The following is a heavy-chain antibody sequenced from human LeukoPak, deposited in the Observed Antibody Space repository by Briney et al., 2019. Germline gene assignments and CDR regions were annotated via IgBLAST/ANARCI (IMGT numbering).Heavy chain of an antibody. CDR3: ARGKLGQAY. CDR2: INQDGSEI. J-gene: IGHJ4*02. V-gene: IGHV3-7*04. D-gene: IGHD6-13*01. CDR1: GFTFSSDW. Sequence: GGSLRLSCAASGFTFSSDWMSWVRQAPGKGLEWVANINQDGSEIYYVDSVKGRFTSSRDNAKSSLYLQMNSLRAEDTAIYYCARGKLGQAYWGQGTLVTVSS.